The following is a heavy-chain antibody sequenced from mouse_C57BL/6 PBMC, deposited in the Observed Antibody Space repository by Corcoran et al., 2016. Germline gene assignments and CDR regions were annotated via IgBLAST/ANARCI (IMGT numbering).Heavy chain of an antibody. CDR1: GYTFTTYG. V-gene: IGHV9-3*01. J-gene: IGHJ4*01. Sequence: QIQLVQSGPELKKPGETVKISCKASGYTFTTYGMSWVKQAPGKGLKWMGWINTYSGVPTYADDFKGRFAFSLETSASTAYLQINNLKNEDTATYFCASLGSGYGYVDYWGQGTSVTVSS. D-gene: IGHD3-2*02. CDR3: ASLGSGYGYVDY. CDR2: INTYSGVP.